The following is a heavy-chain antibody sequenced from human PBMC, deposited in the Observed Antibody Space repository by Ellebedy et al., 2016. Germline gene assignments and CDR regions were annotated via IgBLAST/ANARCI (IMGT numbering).Heavy chain of an antibody. CDR2: IIPILGIA. D-gene: IGHD2-8*01. CDR1: GGTFSSYA. Sequence: SVKVSCXASGGTFSSYAISWVRQAPGQGLEWMGRIIPILGIANYAQKFQGRVTITADKSTSTAYMELSSLRSEDTAVYYCARAIMVYAITPGYWGQGTLVTVSS. V-gene: IGHV1-69*04. J-gene: IGHJ4*02. CDR3: ARAIMVYAITPGY.